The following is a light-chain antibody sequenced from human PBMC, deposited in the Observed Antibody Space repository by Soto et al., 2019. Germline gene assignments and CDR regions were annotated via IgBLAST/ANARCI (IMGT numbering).Light chain of an antibody. CDR1: QSISSY. J-gene: IGKJ2*01. CDR3: QQSYSTPPYT. CDR2: ASS. V-gene: IGKV1-39*01. Sequence: DIQMTQSPSSLSASVGDRVTITCRASQSISSYLNWYQQKPGKAPKLLIYASSSLQSGVRSRFSGSGSGTDFPLTISSLQPEDFATYYCQQSYSTPPYTFGQGTKLEIK.